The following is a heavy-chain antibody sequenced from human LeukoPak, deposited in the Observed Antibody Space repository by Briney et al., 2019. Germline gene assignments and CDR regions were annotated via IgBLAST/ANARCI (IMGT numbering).Heavy chain of an antibody. CDR1: GYTFTSYD. Sequence: ASVKVSCEASGYTFTSYDINWVRQASGQGLEWMGWMSPKSANTGYAQKFQGRVTITRDTSISTAYMELSSLTSEDTAVYYCARTPPGGLIDYWGQGTLVTVSS. J-gene: IGHJ4*02. D-gene: IGHD3-10*01. V-gene: IGHV1-8*03. CDR2: MSPKSANT. CDR3: ARTPPGGLIDY.